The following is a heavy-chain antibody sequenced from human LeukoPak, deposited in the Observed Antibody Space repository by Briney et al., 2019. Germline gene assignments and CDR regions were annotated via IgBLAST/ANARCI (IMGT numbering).Heavy chain of an antibody. CDR3: ARVVSSGWYSFDY. V-gene: IGHV3-30-3*01. CDR1: GFTFSSYA. CDR2: ISYDGSNK. Sequence: GRSLRLSCAASGFTFSSYAMHWVRQAPGKGLEWVAVISYDGSNKYYADSVKGRFTISRDNSKNTLYLQMNSLRADDTAVYYCARVVSSGWYSFDYWGQGTLLTVSS. J-gene: IGHJ4*02. D-gene: IGHD6-19*01.